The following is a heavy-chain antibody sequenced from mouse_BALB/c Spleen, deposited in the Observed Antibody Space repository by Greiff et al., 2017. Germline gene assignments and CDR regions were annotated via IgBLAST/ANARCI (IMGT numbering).Heavy chain of an antibody. CDR2: IYPGDGDT. CDR3: ARSGYGNSFAY. Sequence: VQLQQSGPELVKPGASVKISCKASGYAFSSSWMNWVKQRPGQGLEWIGRIYPGDGDTNYNGKFKGKATLTVDTSSSTAYMQLSSLTSEDTAVYFCARSGYGNSFAYWGQGTLVTVSA. D-gene: IGHD2-10*02. CDR1: GYAFSSSW. V-gene: IGHV1-82*01. J-gene: IGHJ3*01.